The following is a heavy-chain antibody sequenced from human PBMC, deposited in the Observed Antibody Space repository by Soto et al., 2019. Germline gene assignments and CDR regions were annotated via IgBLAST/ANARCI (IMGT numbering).Heavy chain of an antibody. J-gene: IGHJ5*02. CDR1: GGSISSGGYS. CDR2: IYQSTST. D-gene: IGHD6-13*01. CDR3: ASALIRYSRSRIDP. Sequence: SETPSLTCAVYGGSISSGGYSWTGFRKTRGKGLEWIGYIYQSTSTYYNPSLKSRVTISVDRSKNQFSLKLSSVTAADTAVYYSASALIRYSRSRIDPWAHATLLTVST. V-gene: IGHV4-30-2*01.